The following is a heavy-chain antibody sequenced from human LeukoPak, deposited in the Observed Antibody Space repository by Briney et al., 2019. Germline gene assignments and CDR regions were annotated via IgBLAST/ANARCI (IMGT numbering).Heavy chain of an antibody. CDR2: IYYSGST. CDR3: ARLHYYYYYMDV. V-gene: IGHV4-39*01. CDR1: GGSISSYY. J-gene: IGHJ6*03. Sequence: SETLSLTCTVSGGSISSYYWGWIRQPPGKGLEWIGSIYYSGSTYYNPSLKSRVTISVDTSKNQFSLKLSSVTAADTAVYYCARLHYYYYYMDVWGKGTTVTVS.